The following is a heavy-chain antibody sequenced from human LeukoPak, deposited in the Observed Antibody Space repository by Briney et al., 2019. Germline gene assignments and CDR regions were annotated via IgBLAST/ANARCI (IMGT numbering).Heavy chain of an antibody. CDR1: GYTFTGYY. J-gene: IGHJ5*02. Sequence: ASVKVSCKASGYTFTGYYMHWVRQAPGQGLEWMGWINPNSGGTNYAQKFQGRVTMTRDTSISTAYMELSRLRSDDTAVYYCARDRDSYYGSGSYSLNWFDPWGQGTLVTVSS. D-gene: IGHD3-10*01. CDR2: INPNSGGT. CDR3: ARDRDSYYGSGSYSLNWFDP. V-gene: IGHV1-2*02.